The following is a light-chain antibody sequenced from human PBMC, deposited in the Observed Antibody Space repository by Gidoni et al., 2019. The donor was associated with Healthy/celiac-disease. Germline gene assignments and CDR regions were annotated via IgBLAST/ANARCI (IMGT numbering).Light chain of an antibody. CDR3: QQYNSYSRTWT. V-gene: IGKV1-5*01. CDR1: QSISSW. CDR2: DAS. J-gene: IGKJ1*01. Sequence: DIKMPQSPSTLSASVGDRVTITCRASQSISSWLAWYQQKPGKAPKLLIYDASSLESGVPSRFSGSGSGTEFTLTISSLQPDDFATYYCQQYNSYSRTWTFGQGTKVEIK.